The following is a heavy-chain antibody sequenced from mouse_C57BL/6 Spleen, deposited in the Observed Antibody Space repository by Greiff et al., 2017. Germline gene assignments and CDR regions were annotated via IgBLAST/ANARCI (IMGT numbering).Heavy chain of an antibody. J-gene: IGHJ4*01. D-gene: IGHD2-2*01. Sequence: VQLQQSGPELVQPGASVKISCKASGYSFTGSFMNWVMQSHGKSLEWIGRINPYNGDTFSNQKFKGKATLTVDKSSSTAHMALRSLTSEDSAVYYCAGVYGYDDDYAMDYWGQGTSVTVSS. V-gene: IGHV1-20*01. CDR1: GYSFTGSF. CDR2: INPYNGDT. CDR3: AGVYGYDDDYAMDY.